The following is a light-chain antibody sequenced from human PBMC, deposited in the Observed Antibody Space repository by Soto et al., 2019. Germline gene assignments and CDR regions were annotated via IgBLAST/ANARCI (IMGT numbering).Light chain of an antibody. CDR3: GSYAHTSRV. CDR2: DVN. Sequence: QSALTQPRSVSGSPGQSVTFSCTGTSGDIGAYNYVSWYQFHPGKAPKMIIDDVNKRPSGVPYRFSGSKSVTTASLTISWLQADDEADYYCGSYAHTSRVFGGGTKLTVL. CDR1: SGDIGAYNY. V-gene: IGLV2-11*01. J-gene: IGLJ3*02.